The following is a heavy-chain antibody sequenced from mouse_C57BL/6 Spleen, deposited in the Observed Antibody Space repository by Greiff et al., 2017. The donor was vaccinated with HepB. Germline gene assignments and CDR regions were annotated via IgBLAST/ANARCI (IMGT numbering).Heavy chain of an antibody. D-gene: IGHD1-1*01. CDR3: TRYYDYFDY. CDR2: IRLKSDNYAT. J-gene: IGHJ2*01. CDR1: GFTFSNYW. Sequence: EVQLQESGGGLVQPGGSMKLSCVASGFTFSNYWMNWVRQSPEKGLEWVAQIRLKSDNYATHYAESVKGRFTISRDDSKSSVYLQMNNLRAEDTGIYYCTRYYDYFDYWGQGTTLTVSS. V-gene: IGHV6-3*01.